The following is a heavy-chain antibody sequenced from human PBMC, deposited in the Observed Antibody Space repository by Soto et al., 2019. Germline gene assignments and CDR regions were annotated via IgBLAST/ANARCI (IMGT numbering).Heavy chain of an antibody. CDR3: ARGLRVTTTVPFDY. Sequence: SETLSLTCTVSGGSISSYYWSWIRQPPGKGLEWIGEINHSGSTNYNPSLKSRVTISVDTSKNQFSLKLSSVTAADTAVYYCARGLRVTTTVPFDYWGQGTLVTVSS. D-gene: IGHD4-17*01. V-gene: IGHV4-34*01. CDR2: INHSGST. CDR1: GGSISSYY. J-gene: IGHJ4*02.